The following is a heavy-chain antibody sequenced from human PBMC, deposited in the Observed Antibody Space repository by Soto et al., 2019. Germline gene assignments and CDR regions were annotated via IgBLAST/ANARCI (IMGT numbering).Heavy chain of an antibody. CDR3: ARSSGYYDILTGSFDP. CDR2: IYYSGST. D-gene: IGHD3-9*01. Sequence: SETLSLTCTVSGGSISSYYWSWIRQPPGKGLEWIGYIYYSGSTNYNPSLKSRVTISVGTSKNQFSLKLSSVTAADTAVYYCARSSGYYDILTGSFDPWGQGTLVTVSS. CDR1: GGSISSYY. J-gene: IGHJ5*02. V-gene: IGHV4-59*01.